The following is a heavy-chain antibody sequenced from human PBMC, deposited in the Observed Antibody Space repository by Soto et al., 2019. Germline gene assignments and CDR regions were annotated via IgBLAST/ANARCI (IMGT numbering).Heavy chain of an antibody. CDR3: ARDDRDRYQLLGGYYYYGMDV. Sequence: GGSLRLSCAASGFTVSSNYMSWVRQAPGKGLEWVSVIYSGGSTYYADSVKGRFTISRDNSKNTLYLQMNSLRAEDTAVYYCARDDRDRYQLLGGYYYYGMDVWGQGTTVTVS. J-gene: IGHJ6*02. CDR2: IYSGGST. D-gene: IGHD2-2*01. V-gene: IGHV3-53*01. CDR1: GFTVSSNY.